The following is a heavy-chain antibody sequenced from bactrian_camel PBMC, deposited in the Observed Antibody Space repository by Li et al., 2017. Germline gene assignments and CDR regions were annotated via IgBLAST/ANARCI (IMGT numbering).Heavy chain of an antibody. D-gene: IGHD3*01. CDR2: LDSNGVT. J-gene: IGHJ4*01. V-gene: IGHV3S53*01. CDR1: GAKYQSYC. Sequence: HVQLVESGGGSVQAGESLTLSCVVSGAKYQSYCMGWFRQAPGKEREGVAYLDSNGVTTYADSVKGRFTISKDNAKNTLYLQMNSLKPEDTAMYYCANRDRSGVRTFRPGADQGTQVTVS.